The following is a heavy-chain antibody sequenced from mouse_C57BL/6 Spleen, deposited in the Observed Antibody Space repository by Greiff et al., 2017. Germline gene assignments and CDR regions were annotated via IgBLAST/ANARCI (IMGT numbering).Heavy chain of an antibody. D-gene: IGHD3-3*01. J-gene: IGHJ1*03. CDR1: GFNIKDYY. Sequence: VQLQQSGAELVRPGASVKLSCTASGFNIKDYYMHWVKQRPEQGLEWIGRIDPEDGDTEYAPKFQGKATMTADTSSSTAYLQLSSLTSEDTAVYYCTTGGCCLWYFDVWGTGTTVTVSS. CDR2: IDPEDGDT. V-gene: IGHV14-1*01. CDR3: TTGGCCLWYFDV.